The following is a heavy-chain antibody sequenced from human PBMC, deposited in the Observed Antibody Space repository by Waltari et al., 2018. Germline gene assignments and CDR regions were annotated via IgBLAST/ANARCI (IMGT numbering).Heavy chain of an antibody. CDR2: LYYSGRT. V-gene: IGHV4-61*01. D-gene: IGHD3-3*01. CDR3: AGEVLTDFNYYYYGMDV. Sequence: QVQLQESGPGLVKPSETLSLTCTVSGGSVSSGSYYWSWIRQPPGKGLEWIGYLYYSGRTNYNPAPKSQVTISVDTSKNQFSLKLSSVTAADTAVYYCAGEVLTDFNYYYYGMDVWGQGTTVTVSS. J-gene: IGHJ6*02. CDR1: GGSVSSGSYY.